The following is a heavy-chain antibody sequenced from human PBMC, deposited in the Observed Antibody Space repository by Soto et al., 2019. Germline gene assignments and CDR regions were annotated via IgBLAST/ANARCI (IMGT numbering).Heavy chain of an antibody. D-gene: IGHD4-17*01. CDR2: IYTSGST. CDR1: GGSISSYY. V-gene: IGHV4-4*07. J-gene: IGHJ5*01. CDR3: AFERTTVTTYRAWFDY. Sequence: SETLSLTCTVSGGSISSYYWSWIRQPAGKGLEWIGRIYTSGSTNYNPSLKSRVTMSVDTSKNQFSLKLSSVTAADTAVYYCAFERTTVTTYRAWFDYWGQGTLVTVSS.